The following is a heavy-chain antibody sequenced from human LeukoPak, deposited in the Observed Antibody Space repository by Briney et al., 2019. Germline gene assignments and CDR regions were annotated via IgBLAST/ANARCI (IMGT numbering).Heavy chain of an antibody. D-gene: IGHD3-16*01. CDR3: ASSYASGLFDY. CDR2: ISYDGSNK. CDR1: GFTFSSYA. Sequence: PGGSLRLSCAASGFTFSSYAMHWVRQAPGKGLEWVAVISYDGSNKYYADSVKGRFTISRDNSKNTLCLQMNSLRAEDTAVYYWASSYASGLFDYCGQGTLVTVSS. V-gene: IGHV3-30-3*01. J-gene: IGHJ4*02.